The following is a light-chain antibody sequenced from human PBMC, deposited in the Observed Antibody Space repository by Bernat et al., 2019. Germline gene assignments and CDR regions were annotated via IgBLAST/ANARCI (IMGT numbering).Light chain of an antibody. V-gene: IGKV1-5*03. J-gene: IGKJ1*01. CDR2: LAS. CDR1: ESNDSY. CDR3: QQYHRFSRT. Sequence: DIQMTQSPSTLSASVGDRVTITCRASESNDSYLAWYQPKAGIAPKLLIYLASTLESGVPSRFSGGGSGTDFTLTSSGLQPDDYATYYCQQYHRFSRTFGQGTKVEI.